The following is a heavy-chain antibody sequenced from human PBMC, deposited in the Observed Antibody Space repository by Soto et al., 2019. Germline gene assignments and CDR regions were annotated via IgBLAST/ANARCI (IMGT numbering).Heavy chain of an antibody. V-gene: IGHV1-46*03. D-gene: IGHD2-2*01. CDR3: ARGPRYCSSTSCYWGGIVDYYYYYMDV. J-gene: IGHJ6*03. CDR1: GYTFTSYY. Sequence: AASVKVSCKASGYTFTSYYMHWVRQAPGQGLEWMGIINPSGGSTSYAQKFQGRVTMTRDTSTSTVYMELSSLRSEDTAVYYCARGPRYCSSTSCYWGGIVDYYYYYMDVWGKGTTVTVSS. CDR2: INPSGGST.